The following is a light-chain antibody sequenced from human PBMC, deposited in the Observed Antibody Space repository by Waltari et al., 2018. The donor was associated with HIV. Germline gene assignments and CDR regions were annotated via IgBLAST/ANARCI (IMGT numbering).Light chain of an antibody. CDR1: SSDVAGYAY. V-gene: IGLV2-14*03. CDR2: EVT. J-gene: IGLJ1*01. Sequence: QSALTQPASVSGSPGQSLTISCTGASSDVAGYAYVSWYQQHPGKAPKLMIYEVTNRPSGISNRFSGSKSGNTASLTISGLQAEDEADYYCSSYRSSSTFVFGTGTKVTVL. CDR3: SSYRSSSTFV.